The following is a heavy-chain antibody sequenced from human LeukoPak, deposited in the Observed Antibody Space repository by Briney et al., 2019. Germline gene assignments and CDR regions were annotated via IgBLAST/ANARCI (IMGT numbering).Heavy chain of an antibody. V-gene: IGHV1-8*01. J-gene: IGHJ4*02. CDR1: GYIFSSND. D-gene: IGHD3-10*01. Sequence: GASVKVSCKASGYIFSSNDINWVRQAAGLGLEWMGWMNPNSGDTGYTQKFQGRVAMTRSTSITTAYMELSSLRSEDTAVYYCARGPFGSGSFLDYWGQGTLVTVSS. CDR2: MNPNSGDT. CDR3: ARGPFGSGSFLDY.